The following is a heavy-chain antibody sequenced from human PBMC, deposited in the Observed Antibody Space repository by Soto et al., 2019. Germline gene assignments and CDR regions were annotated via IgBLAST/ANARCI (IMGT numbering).Heavy chain of an antibody. CDR3: ARGPTKQLWSVRYYYGMDV. D-gene: IGHD5-18*01. V-gene: IGHV1-69*18. Sequence: QVQLVQSGAEVKKPGSSVKVSCKASGGTFSSSAITWVRQAPGQGLEWMGMIIPIFGTVNYAQKFQGRVTITADESTSTAYLELSSLTSDDTAVYYCARGPTKQLWSVRYYYGMDVCGLGTTVTVSS. CDR2: IIPIFGTV. CDR1: GGTFSSSA. J-gene: IGHJ6*02.